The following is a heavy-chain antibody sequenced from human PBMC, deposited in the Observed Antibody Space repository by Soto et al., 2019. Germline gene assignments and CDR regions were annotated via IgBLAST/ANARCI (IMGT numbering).Heavy chain of an antibody. J-gene: IGHJ4*02. CDR1: GFTFSDYY. Sequence: VGSLRLSCAASGFTFSDYYMSWIRQAPGKGLEWVSYISSSSSYTNYADSVKGRFTISRDNAKNSLYLQMNSLRAEDTAVYYCASLGYYDSSGRFYYFDYWGQGTLVTVTS. CDR2: ISSSSSYT. V-gene: IGHV3-11*06. D-gene: IGHD3-22*01. CDR3: ASLGYYDSSGRFYYFDY.